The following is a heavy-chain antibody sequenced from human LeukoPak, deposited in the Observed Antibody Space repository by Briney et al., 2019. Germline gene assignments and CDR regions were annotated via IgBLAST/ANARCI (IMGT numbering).Heavy chain of an antibody. CDR3: XRAPYYYDSSGYNYLTFFDY. CDR1: GFTFSSYS. J-gene: IGHJ4*02. CDR2: ISSSSSYI. V-gene: IGHV3-21*04. D-gene: IGHD3-22*01. Sequence: GGSLRLSCAASGFTFSSYSMNWVRQAPGKGLEWVSSISSSSSYIYYADSVKGRFTISRDNSKNTLYLQMNSLRAEDMAVYYCXRAPYYYDSSGYNYLTFFDYWGQGTLVTVSS.